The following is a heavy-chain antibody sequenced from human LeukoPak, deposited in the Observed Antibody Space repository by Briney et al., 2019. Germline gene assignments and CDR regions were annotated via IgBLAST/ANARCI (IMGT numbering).Heavy chain of an antibody. CDR2: IYTSGST. CDR1: GGSISSYY. D-gene: IGHD6-6*01. V-gene: IGHV4-4*07. CDR3: ARWGIAARPGYYYYMDV. J-gene: IGHJ6*03. Sequence: SETLSLTCTVSGGSISSYYWSWIRQPAGKGLEWIGRIYTSGSTNYNPSLKSRVTMSVGTSKNQFSLKLSSVTAADTAVYYCARWGIAARPGYYYYMDVWGKGTTVTVSS.